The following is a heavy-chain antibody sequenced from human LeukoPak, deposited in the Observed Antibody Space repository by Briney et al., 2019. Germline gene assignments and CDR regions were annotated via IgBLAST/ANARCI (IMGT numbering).Heavy chain of an antibody. V-gene: IGHV1-18*01. J-gene: IGHJ6*03. CDR2: ISAYNGNT. Sequence: ASVTVSFMASVYTFTSYGISWVRQAPGQGLEGMGWISAYNGNTNYPQKVQGRVTITIDTSTSTAYMELRSLRSDDTAVYYCTRDPPVSLDYYYYYVDVWGEGTTVTVSS. CDR1: VYTFTSYG. CDR3: TRDPPVSLDYYYYYVDV. D-gene: IGHD4-11*01.